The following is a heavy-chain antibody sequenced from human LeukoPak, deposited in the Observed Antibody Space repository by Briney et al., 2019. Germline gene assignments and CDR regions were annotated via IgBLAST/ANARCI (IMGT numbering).Heavy chain of an antibody. D-gene: IGHD3-3*01. CDR3: AKFWKTVKRGHY. J-gene: IGHJ4*02. CDR1: GFTFSIYT. CDR2: TSGSGGDT. V-gene: IGHV3-23*01. Sequence: GGSLRLSCAASGFTFSIYTMSWVRQAPGKGLEWVSATSGSGGDTYYADSVKGRFTISRDNSKNTLYLQMNSLRAEDTAVYYCAKFWKTVKRGHYWGQGTLVTVSS.